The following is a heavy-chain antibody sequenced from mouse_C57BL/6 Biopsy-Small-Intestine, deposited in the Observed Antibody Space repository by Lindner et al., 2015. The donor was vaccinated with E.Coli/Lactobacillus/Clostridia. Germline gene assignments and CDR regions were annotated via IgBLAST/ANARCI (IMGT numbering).Heavy chain of an antibody. CDR3: ARWGGYYGAWFAY. CDR2: IYPGDGGT. V-gene: IGHV1-80*01. Sequence: VQLQESGAELVKPGASVKISCKASGYAFSSYWMNWVKQRPGEGLEWIGQIYPGDGGTNYNGKFKGKATLTADKSSSTAYMHLSSLTSEDSAVYFCARWGGYYGAWFAYWGQGTLVTVSA. CDR1: GYAFSSYW. J-gene: IGHJ3*01. D-gene: IGHD2-3*01.